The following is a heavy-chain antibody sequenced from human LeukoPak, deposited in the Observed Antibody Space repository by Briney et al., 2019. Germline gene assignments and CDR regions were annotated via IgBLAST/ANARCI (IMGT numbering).Heavy chain of an antibody. J-gene: IGHJ6*02. CDR1: GGTFSSYA. V-gene: IGHV1-69*04. Sequence: SVKVSCKASGGTFSSYAISWVRQAPGQGLEWMGRIIPILGIANYAQKFQGRVTVTADKSTSTAYMELSSLRSEDTAVYYCASRGSSSPINKYYYYYYGMDVWGQGTTVTVSS. D-gene: IGHD6-6*01. CDR2: IIPILGIA. CDR3: ASRGSSSPINKYYYYYYGMDV.